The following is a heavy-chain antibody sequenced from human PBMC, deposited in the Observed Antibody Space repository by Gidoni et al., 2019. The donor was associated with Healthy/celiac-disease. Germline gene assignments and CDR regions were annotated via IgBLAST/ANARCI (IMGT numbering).Heavy chain of an antibody. J-gene: IGHJ6*02. D-gene: IGHD3-10*01. CDR3: ARHGSGSYRGYGMDV. CDR1: GFPVSSYS. Sequence: EVQLVESGGGLVKPGGSLRLSCAASGFPVSSYSMNWVRQAPGKGLEWVSSISSSSSYIYYADSVKGRFTISRDNAKNSLYLQMNSLRAEDTAVYYCARHGSGSYRGYGMDVWGQGTTVTVSS. CDR2: ISSSSSYI. V-gene: IGHV3-21*01.